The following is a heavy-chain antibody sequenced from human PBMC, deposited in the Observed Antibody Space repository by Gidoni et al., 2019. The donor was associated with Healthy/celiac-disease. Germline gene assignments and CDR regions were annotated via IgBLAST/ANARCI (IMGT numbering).Heavy chain of an antibody. V-gene: IGHV3-21*01. CDR3: ARDMYYDYVWGSYTFAFDI. CDR2: ISSSSSYI. CDR1: GFTFSSYS. Sequence: EVQLVESGGGLVKPGGSLSLSCEAYGFTFSSYSLNWVRQAPGKGLEWVSSISSSSSYIYYADSVKGRFTISRDNAKNSLYLQMNSLRAEDTAVYYCARDMYYDYVWGSYTFAFDIWGQGTMVTVSS. D-gene: IGHD3-16*01. J-gene: IGHJ3*02.